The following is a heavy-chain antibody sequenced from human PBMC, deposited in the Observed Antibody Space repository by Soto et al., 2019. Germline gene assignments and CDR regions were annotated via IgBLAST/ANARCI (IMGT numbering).Heavy chain of an antibody. J-gene: IGHJ5*02. CDR2: IYWDDDK. CDR3: AHIPNYYQYDWFAP. D-gene: IGHD3-16*01. V-gene: IGHV2-5*02. CDR1: GFSLTTRGVG. Sequence: QITLKESGPTLVKPTQTLTLTCTFSGFSLTTRGVGVGWIRQPPGNALECLALIYWDDDKRYSPSLQSRLSTTKDTSKNQVVLTMTNVDPVDTATYYCAHIPNYYQYDWFAPWGQGTLVSVSS.